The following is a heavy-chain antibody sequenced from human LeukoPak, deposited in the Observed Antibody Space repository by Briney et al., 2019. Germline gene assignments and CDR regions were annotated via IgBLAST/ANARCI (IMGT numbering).Heavy chain of an antibody. J-gene: IGHJ5*02. V-gene: IGHV1-2*02. CDR2: INPNSGGT. Sequence: RASVKVSCKASGYTFTGYYMHWVRQAPGQGLEWMGWINPNSGGTNYAQKFQGRVTMTRDTSISTAYMELSRLRSDDTAVYYCARDSSGYVSWFDPWGQGTLVTVSS. CDR1: GYTFTGYY. CDR3: ARDSSGYVSWFDP. D-gene: IGHD3-22*01.